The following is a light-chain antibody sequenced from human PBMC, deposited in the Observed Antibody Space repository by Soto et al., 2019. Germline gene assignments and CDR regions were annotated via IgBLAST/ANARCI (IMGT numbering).Light chain of an antibody. CDR2: DAS. Sequence: EIVLTQSPGTLSLSPGERATLSCRARQSVTNNYLAWYQHKPGQAPRLLIDDASIRATGLPDRFSGSGSATAFTLTINRLEPDDFAVYYCQQCAHSPLTFGGWTKVEIK. CDR3: QQCAHSPLT. CDR1: QSVTNNY. V-gene: IGKV3-20*01. J-gene: IGKJ4*01.